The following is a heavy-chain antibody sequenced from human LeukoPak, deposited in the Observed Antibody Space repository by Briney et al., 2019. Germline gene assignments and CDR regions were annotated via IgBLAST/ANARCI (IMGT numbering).Heavy chain of an antibody. D-gene: IGHD4-17*01. CDR2: ISAYNGNT. Sequence: ASVKVSCKASGYTFTSYGISWVRQAPGQGLEWMGWISAYNGNTNYAQKLQGRVTMTTDTSTSTAYMELRSLRSDDTAVYYCAGDDYGDFVSYFQYWGQGTLVIVSS. V-gene: IGHV1-18*01. CDR1: GYTFTSYG. CDR3: AGDDYGDFVSYFQY. J-gene: IGHJ1*01.